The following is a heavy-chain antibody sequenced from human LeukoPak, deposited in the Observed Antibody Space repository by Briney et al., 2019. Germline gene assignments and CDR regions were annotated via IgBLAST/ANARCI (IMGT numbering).Heavy chain of an antibody. CDR1: GYTVTSYW. CDR3: ATLEYRSSTMDV. Sequence: GESLKISCKGSGYTVTSYWIAWVRQMPGKGLEWMGTIYPYDSTTRYSPSFQGQVTISGDKSSSTSYVQWRSLKASDTAMYYWATLEYRSSTMDVWGKGTTVTVSS. CDR2: IYPYDSTT. J-gene: IGHJ6*03. D-gene: IGHD6-6*01. V-gene: IGHV5-51*01.